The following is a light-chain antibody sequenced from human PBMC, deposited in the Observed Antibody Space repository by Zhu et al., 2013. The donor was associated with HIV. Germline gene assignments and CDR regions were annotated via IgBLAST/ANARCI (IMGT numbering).Light chain of an antibody. J-gene: IGLJ3*02. CDR3: CSYASGNTLV. V-gene: IGLV2-23*02. CDR1: SSDVGSYNL. CDR2: EVS. Sequence: QSALTQPASVSGSPGQSITISCTGTSSDVGSYNLVSWYQHHPDKAPKLMIYEVSNRPSGVSNRFSGSKSGDTASLTISGLQAEDEADYYCCSYASGNTLVFGGGTKLTVL.